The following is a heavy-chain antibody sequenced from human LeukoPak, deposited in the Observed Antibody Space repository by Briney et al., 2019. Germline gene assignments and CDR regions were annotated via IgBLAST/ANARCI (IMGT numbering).Heavy chain of an antibody. Sequence: PSQTLSLTCTVSGSSISSGGYYWSWIRQPPGKGLEWIGEINHSGSTNYNPSLKSRVTISVDTSKNQFSLKLSSVTAADTAVYYCASNAAVPAAIHYFDYWGQGTLVTVSS. V-gene: IGHV4-30-2*01. CDR3: ASNAAVPAAIHYFDY. J-gene: IGHJ4*02. D-gene: IGHD2-2*02. CDR2: INHSGST. CDR1: GSSISSGGYY.